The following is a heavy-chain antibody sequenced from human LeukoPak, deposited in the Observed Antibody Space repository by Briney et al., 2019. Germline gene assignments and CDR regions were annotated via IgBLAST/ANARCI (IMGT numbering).Heavy chain of an antibody. CDR2: IRGSGATT. J-gene: IGHJ4*02. V-gene: IGHV3-23*01. Sequence: GGSLRPSCAASGFTLSSYAMNWVRQAPREGREWVSVIRGSGATTFYADSVKGRFSISRDNSKNALYLQMSSPRAEDTAVYYCAKGSGSYVYYFDYWGEGALVTVSS. CDR1: GFTLSSYA. D-gene: IGHD1-26*01. CDR3: AKGSGSYVYYFDY.